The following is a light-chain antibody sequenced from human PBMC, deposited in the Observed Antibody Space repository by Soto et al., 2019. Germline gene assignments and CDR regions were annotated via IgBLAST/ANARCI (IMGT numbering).Light chain of an antibody. CDR1: SSNIGAGGE. CDR2: RDG. CDR3: QTYDSGLSTSV. V-gene: IGLV1-40*01. J-gene: IGLJ1*01. Sequence: QSALTQPPSVSGAPGQRVTISCTGSSSNIGAGGEVHWYQQLPGAAPKLLIYRDGYRPSGVPDRFSGFRSGTSASLAITGLQAEDEADYYCQTYDSGLSTSVFGTGTKLTVL.